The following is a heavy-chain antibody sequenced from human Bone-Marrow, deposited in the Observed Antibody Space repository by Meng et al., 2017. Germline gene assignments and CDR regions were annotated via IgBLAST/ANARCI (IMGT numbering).Heavy chain of an antibody. D-gene: IGHD3-22*01. J-gene: IGHJ4*01. CDR3: QWLSTHPPDQ. Sequence: GESLKISCAASGFTFSDHYMDWVRQAPGKGLEWVGRTRNKANSYTTEYAASVKGRFTISRDDSKNSLYLQMNSLKTEDTGVYYCQWLSTHPPDQWGQGTLVTVSS. CDR1: GFTFSDHY. V-gene: IGHV3-72*01. CDR2: TRNKANSYTT.